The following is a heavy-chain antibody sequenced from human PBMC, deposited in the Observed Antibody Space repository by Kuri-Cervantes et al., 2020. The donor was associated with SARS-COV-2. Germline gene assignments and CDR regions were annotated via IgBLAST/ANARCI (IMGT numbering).Heavy chain of an antibody. Sequence: GGSLRLSCAASGFTFSSYSMNWVRQAPGKGLEWVSYISSSSSTIYYADSVKGRFTISRDNAKNSLYQQMNSLRDEDAAVYYCAREAPCRIVGAICYGMDVWGQGTTVTVSS. D-gene: IGHD1-26*01. CDR1: GFTFSSYS. CDR3: AREAPCRIVGAICYGMDV. CDR2: ISSSSSTI. J-gene: IGHJ6*02. V-gene: IGHV3-48*02.